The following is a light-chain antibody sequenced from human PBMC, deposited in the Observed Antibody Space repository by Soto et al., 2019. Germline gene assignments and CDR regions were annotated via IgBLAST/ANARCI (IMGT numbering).Light chain of an antibody. CDR2: DVS. J-gene: IGLJ2*01. CDR3: SSYNSSSTFVV. CDR1: SSDVGGYNY. V-gene: IGLV2-14*01. Sequence: QSALTQPASVSGSPGQSITISCTGTSSDVGGYNYVSWYQQHPGKAPKLMIYDVSNRPSGVSNRFSGSKSGNTASLTISGLHAGDEADYYCSSYNSSSTFVVFGGGTKVTVL.